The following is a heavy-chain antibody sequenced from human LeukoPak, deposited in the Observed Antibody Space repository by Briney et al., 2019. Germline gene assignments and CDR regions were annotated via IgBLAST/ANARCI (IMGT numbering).Heavy chain of an antibody. D-gene: IGHD3-10*01. J-gene: IGHJ6*03. CDR3: AKATMVRGVWGWDSYYMDV. CDR2: IRYDGSNK. V-gene: IGHV3-30*02. Sequence: HTGGSLRLSCAASGFIFSSYGMHWVRQAPGKGLEWVAFIRYDGSNKYYADSVKGRFTISRDNAKNSLYLQMNSLRAEDMALYYCAKATMVRGVWGWDSYYMDVWGKGTTVTVSS. CDR1: GFIFSSYG.